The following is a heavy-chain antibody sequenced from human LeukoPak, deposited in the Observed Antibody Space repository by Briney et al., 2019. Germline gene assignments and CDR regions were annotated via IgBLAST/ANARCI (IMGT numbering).Heavy chain of an antibody. D-gene: IGHD3-10*01. CDR1: GFTFSSAW. J-gene: IGHJ4*02. Sequence: PGGSLRLSCAASGFTFSSAWMSWVRQAPGKGLEWVANIKKDGSEKYYVDSVKGRFTISRDNAKNSLYLQMNSLRAEDTAVYYCAREDSYYYGSGSYPFDYWGQGTLVTVSS. CDR3: AREDSYYYGSGSYPFDY. CDR2: IKKDGSEK. V-gene: IGHV3-7*01.